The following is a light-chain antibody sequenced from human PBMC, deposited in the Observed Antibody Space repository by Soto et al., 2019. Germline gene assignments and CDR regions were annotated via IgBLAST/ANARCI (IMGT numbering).Light chain of an antibody. V-gene: IGLV2-18*02. J-gene: IGLJ1*01. CDR3: NSYTLSGTYV. CDR2: EGS. CDR1: RSDVGSYNG. Sequence: QSVLTPPPSVSGSPGQSVTISCTGTRSDVGSYNGVPWYQQPPGTAPRLIIYEGSTRPSGVPDRFSGSKSGNTASLTISGLQAEDEADYYCNSYTLSGTYVFGTGTKVTVL.